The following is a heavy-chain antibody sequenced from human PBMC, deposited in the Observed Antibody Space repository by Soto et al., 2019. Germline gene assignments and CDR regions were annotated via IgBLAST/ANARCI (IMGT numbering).Heavy chain of an antibody. V-gene: IGHV3-53*01. J-gene: IGHJ5*02. CDR2: IHGGGNK. CDR3: ASGPTLAARLGWNYFDP. Sequence: PVGSLRLSCATSGVNVNINYVTWVRQAPGKGLEWVSIIHGGGNKFYSDSVKDRFTIPRDTSKNTVYLQMTSLTVDDTAVYYCASGPTLAARLGWNYFDPWGQGTLVTVSS. CDR1: GVNVNINY. D-gene: IGHD6-6*01.